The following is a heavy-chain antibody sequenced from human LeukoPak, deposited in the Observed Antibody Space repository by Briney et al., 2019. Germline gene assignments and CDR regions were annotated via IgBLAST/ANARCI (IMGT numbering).Heavy chain of an antibody. V-gene: IGHV4-39*07. D-gene: IGHD1-7*01. J-gene: IGHJ4*02. CDR2: IYYSGST. Sequence: PSETLSLTCTVSGGSLSSYYWSRQPPGKGLEWIGSIYYSGSTYYNPSLKSRVTISVDTSKNQFSLKLRSVTAADTAMFYCARLYGNFQNYYDYWGQGTLVAVSS. CDR3: ARLYGNFQNYYDY. CDR1: GGSLSSYY.